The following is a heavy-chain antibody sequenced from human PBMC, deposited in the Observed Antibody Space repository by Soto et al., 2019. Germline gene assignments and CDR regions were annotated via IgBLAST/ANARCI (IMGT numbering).Heavy chain of an antibody. J-gene: IGHJ4*02. CDR1: GGTFSSYA. CDR3: AREGYTYGYDY. D-gene: IGHD5-18*01. CDR2: IIPIFATS. Sequence: ASVKVSCKASGGTFSSYAISWVRQAPGQGLEWMGGIIPIFATSNYAQKFQGRVTITADESTSTAYMELSSLRSEDTAVYYCAREGYTYGYDYWGQGTLVTVSS. V-gene: IGHV1-69*13.